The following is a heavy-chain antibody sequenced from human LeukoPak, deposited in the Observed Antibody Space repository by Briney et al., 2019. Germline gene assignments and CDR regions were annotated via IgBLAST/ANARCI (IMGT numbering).Heavy chain of an antibody. CDR2: IYTSGST. CDR3: ARASYSYDINGWVPFDY. D-gene: IGHD3-22*01. Sequence: PSETLSLTCTVSGNSISSGDNYWSWIRQPAGKGLEWIGRIYTSGSTNYNPSLKSRVAISGDTSKNQFSLRLSSVTAADTAVYYCARASYSYDINGWVPFDYWGQGTLVTVSS. V-gene: IGHV4-61*02. J-gene: IGHJ4*02. CDR1: GNSISSGDNY.